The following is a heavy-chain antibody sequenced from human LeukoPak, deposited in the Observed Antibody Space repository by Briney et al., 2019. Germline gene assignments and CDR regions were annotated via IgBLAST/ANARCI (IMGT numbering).Heavy chain of an antibody. CDR3: ARDAYKLEAGTVWFDP. CDR1: GYTFTSYG. V-gene: IGHV1-18*01. Sequence: GASVKVSCKASGYTFTSYGISWVRQAPGQGLEWMGWISAYNGNTNYAQKLQGRVTMTTDTSTSTAYMELSSLRSEDTAVYYCARDAYKLEAGTVWFDPWGQGTLVTVSS. CDR2: ISAYNGNT. J-gene: IGHJ5*02. D-gene: IGHD1-1*01.